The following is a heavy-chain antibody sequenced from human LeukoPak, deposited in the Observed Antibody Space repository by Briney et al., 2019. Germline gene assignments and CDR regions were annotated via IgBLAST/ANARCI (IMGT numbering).Heavy chain of an antibody. CDR1: GFTFSGCA. D-gene: IGHD1-1*01. CDR2: IRSKANSYAT. Sequence: GGSLRLSCAASGFTFSGCAMHWVRQASGKGLEWVGRIRSKANSYATAYAASVKGRFTISRDDSKNTAYLQMNSLKTEDTAVYYCTSGTTSGESDYWGQGTVVTVSS. V-gene: IGHV3-73*01. J-gene: IGHJ4*02. CDR3: TSGTTSGESDY.